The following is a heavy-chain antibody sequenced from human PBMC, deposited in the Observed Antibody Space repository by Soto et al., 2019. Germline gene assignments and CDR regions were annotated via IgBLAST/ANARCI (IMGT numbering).Heavy chain of an antibody. V-gene: IGHV2-5*01. J-gene: IGHJ6*02. CDR2: IYWNDDK. CDR1: GFSLSSTGVG. CDR3: AHVGSLSYYSYAMDV. Sequence: SGATLVNPTQTRTLPYTFSGFSLSSTGVGVGWIRQPPGKALEWLALIYWNDDKRYSPSLKSRLTITKDTSKNQVVLSMTIMGPVDTATYFCAHVGSLSYYSYAMDVWGQGTTVTVSS.